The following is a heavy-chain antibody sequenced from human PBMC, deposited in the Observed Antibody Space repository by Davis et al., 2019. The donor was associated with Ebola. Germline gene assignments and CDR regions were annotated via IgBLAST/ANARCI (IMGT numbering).Heavy chain of an antibody. V-gene: IGHV1-69*04. J-gene: IGHJ4*02. CDR2: IIPILGIA. D-gene: IGHD5-24*01. CDR3: ARVGDGYNSGY. CDR1: GYTFTGYY. Sequence: SVKVSCKASGYTFTGYYMHWVRQAPGQGLEWMGRIIPILGIANYAQKFQGRVTITADKSTSTAYMELSSLRSEDTAVYYCARVGDGYNSGYWGQGTLVTVSS.